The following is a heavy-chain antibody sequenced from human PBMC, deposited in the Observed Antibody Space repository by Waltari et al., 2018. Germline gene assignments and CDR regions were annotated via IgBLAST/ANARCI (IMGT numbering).Heavy chain of an antibody. CDR1: GYNFTGDY. CDR2: INPNSGGT. V-gene: IGHV1-2*06. J-gene: IGHJ3*02. Sequence: QVQLVQSGAEVKKPGASVKVSCKASGYNFTGDYMHWVRQAPRQGLEWMGRINPNSGGTNYAPKFQGRVTITRDTAISTAYMELSRLRSDDTAVYYCARESTTRPLSIWGQGTMVTVSS. CDR3: ARESTTRPLSI. D-gene: IGHD1-26*01.